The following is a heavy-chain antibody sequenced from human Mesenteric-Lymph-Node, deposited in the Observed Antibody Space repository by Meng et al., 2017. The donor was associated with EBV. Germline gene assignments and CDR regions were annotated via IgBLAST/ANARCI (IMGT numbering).Heavy chain of an antibody. D-gene: IGHD3-10*01. CDR2: IDTNTGNP. J-gene: IGHJ4*01. Sequence: QVQLVQSGSELKKPXASVRVSCKASGYTFTSYTINWVRQAPGEGLEGMGWIDTNTGNPTYGYDFTGRFVFSLDTSVNTTYLQISRLQAEDTAVYYCLRDPGDRSGIWGHGTLVTVSS. V-gene: IGHV7-4-1*02. CDR3: LRDPGDRSGI. CDR1: GYTFTSYT.